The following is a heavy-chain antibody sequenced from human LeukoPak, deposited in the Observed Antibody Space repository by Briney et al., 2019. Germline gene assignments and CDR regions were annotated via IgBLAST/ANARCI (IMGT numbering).Heavy chain of an antibody. Sequence: SETLSFTCAGYGGSFSGYYWSWVRQPPGKGLEWIGEINHSGTTNYNPSLKSRVTISVDTSKNQFSLKLSSVTAADTAVYYCAMAGSSSGWGFDPWGQGTLVTVSS. V-gene: IGHV4-34*01. D-gene: IGHD6-19*01. CDR1: GGSFSGYY. J-gene: IGHJ5*02. CDR3: AMAGSSSGWGFDP. CDR2: INHSGTT.